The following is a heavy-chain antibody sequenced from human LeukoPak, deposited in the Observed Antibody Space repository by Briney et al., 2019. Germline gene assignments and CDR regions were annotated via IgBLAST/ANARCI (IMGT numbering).Heavy chain of an antibody. J-gene: IGHJ4*02. CDR2: INPNSGGT. CDR3: VRYESGGAAYDY. CDR1: GYTFTGYY. Sequence: ASVKVSCKASGYTFTGYYIHWVRQAPGQGLEWMGRINPNSGGTNYAQKLQGRVTMTRDTSISTAYMELSSLRSDDTAVYYCVRYESGGAAYDYWGQGTLVTASS. D-gene: IGHD2-15*01. V-gene: IGHV1-2*06.